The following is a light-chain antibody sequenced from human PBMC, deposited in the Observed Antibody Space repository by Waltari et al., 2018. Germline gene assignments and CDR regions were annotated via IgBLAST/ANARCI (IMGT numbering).Light chain of an antibody. CDR2: GNN. V-gene: IGLV1-40*01. Sequence: QSVLTHPPSVSGAPGQRVTLPCTWSTSNIGTGFPVPWYQQFPGTAPKLLLYGNNKRPAGVPDRFSGSKSGTSASLAITGLQAEDEGDYYCQSYDSSLSGSGVFGGGTKLTVL. CDR1: TSNIGTGFP. CDR3: QSYDSSLSGSGV. J-gene: IGLJ3*02.